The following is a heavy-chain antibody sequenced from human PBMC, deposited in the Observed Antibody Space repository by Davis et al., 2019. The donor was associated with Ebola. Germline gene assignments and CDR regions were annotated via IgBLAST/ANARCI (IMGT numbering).Heavy chain of an antibody. Sequence: PSGSLTLSCAISGFHSSTYAMHLVRQTPAKGLEWMAVASHDGTTTYYEDSVKGRFTISRDNSKNTLYLQLNRLRTEDTAVYFCARAVPGKQDLDYWGQGTLVTVSS. V-gene: IGHV3-30*04. CDR3: ARAVPGKQDLDY. J-gene: IGHJ4*02. CDR2: ASHDGTTT. CDR1: GFHSSTYA. D-gene: IGHD6-19*01.